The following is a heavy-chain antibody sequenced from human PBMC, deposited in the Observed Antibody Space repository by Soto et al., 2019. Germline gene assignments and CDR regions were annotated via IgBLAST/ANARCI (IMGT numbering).Heavy chain of an antibody. CDR3: ARFGGIFGVVTEYYFDY. Sequence: SLILSCAASGFTFSSYAMHWVRQAPGKGLEWVAVISYDGSNKYYADSVKGRFTISRDNSKNTLYLQMNSLRAEDTAVYYCARFGGIFGVVTEYYFDYWGQGTLVTVSS. CDR1: GFTFSSYA. CDR2: ISYDGSNK. D-gene: IGHD3-3*01. J-gene: IGHJ4*02. V-gene: IGHV3-30-3*01.